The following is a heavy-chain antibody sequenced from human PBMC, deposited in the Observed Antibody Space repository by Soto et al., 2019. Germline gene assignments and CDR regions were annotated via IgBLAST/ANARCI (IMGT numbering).Heavy chain of an antibody. CDR1: GYTFTSYD. CDR3: AKNGQPPYYYYGMDV. CDR2: MNANNGDT. J-gene: IGHJ6*02. Sequence: ASVKVSCKASGYTFTSYDINWVRQATGQGLEWMGWMNANNGDTEYAQKFQGRVTMTVDTSTTTAYMELRSLTSDDRAVYYCAKNGQPPYYYYGMDVWGQGTTVTV. V-gene: IGHV1-8*01. D-gene: IGHD2-8*01.